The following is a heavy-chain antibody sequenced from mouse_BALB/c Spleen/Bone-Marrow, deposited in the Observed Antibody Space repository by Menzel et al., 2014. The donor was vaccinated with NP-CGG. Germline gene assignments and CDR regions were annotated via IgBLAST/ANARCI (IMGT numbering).Heavy chain of an antibody. CDR2: IWRGGST. D-gene: IGHD2-14*01. J-gene: IGHJ4*01. CDR3: AKIGTTTGAMDY. Sequence: VKLQESGPGLVQPSQSLSITCTVSGFSLTSYGLHWVRQSPGKGLEWLGVIWRGGSTDYNAAFMSRLSITKDNSKSQVFFKMDSLQADDTAIYYCAKIGTTTGAMDYWGQGTSVTVSS. V-gene: IGHV2-5*01. CDR1: GFSLTSYG.